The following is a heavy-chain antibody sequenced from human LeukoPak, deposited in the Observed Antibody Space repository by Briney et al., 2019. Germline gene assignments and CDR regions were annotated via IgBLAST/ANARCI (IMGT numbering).Heavy chain of an antibody. D-gene: IGHD2-2*02. CDR1: GYRFTSYW. J-gene: IGHJ4*02. V-gene: IGHV5-51*01. Sequence: GESLKISSKGSGYRFTSYWIGWVRQMPGKGLEWMGRIYPDDSDTRYSPSFQGQVTISADNSISTAYLQWRSLKASDTAIYYTAIGGDSTTGCYRCFDYWGQGTLVTVSS. CDR2: IYPDDSDT. CDR3: AIGGDSTTGCYRCFDY.